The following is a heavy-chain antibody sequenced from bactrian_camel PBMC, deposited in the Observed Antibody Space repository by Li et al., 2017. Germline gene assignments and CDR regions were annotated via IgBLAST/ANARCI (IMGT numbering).Heavy chain of an antibody. V-gene: IGHV3S9*01. D-gene: IGHD2*01. CDR2: LYLNGGT. Sequence: QVQLVESGGGSVQAGGSLRLSCAASGYTAKTCSWNWYRQVQGKGRELVSSLYLNGGTYYHDSVKGRSTFAQDNAENANAVSLEMNSLKPEDTATYFCNVGLCGTWPPGQDNYWGHGTQVTVS. J-gene: IGHJ4*01. CDR1: GYTAKTCS. CDR3: NVGLCGTWPPGQDNY.